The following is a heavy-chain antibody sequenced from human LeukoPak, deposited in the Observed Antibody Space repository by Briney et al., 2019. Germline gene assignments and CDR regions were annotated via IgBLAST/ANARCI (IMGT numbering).Heavy chain of an antibody. V-gene: IGHV1-8*01. J-gene: IGHJ4*02. CDR1: GYTFTTFD. CDR2: LNPNSGNT. Sequence: ASVKVSCKASGYTFTTFDINWVRQATGQGLEWMGSLNPNSGNTGHAQKFQGRVTMTRDTSISTAYMELSSLKSEDTAVYYCARDGVGATRPFDYWGQGTLVTVSS. D-gene: IGHD1-26*01. CDR3: ARDGVGATRPFDY.